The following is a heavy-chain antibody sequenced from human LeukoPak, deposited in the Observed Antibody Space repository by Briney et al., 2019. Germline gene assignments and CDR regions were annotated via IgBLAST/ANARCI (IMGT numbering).Heavy chain of an antibody. D-gene: IGHD1-26*01. CDR2: IYYSGST. V-gene: IGHV4-61*01. CDR3: ARVDYSGSYSKFDY. J-gene: IGHJ4*02. Sequence: PSETLSLTCTVSGGSVSSGSYSWNWIRQPPGKGLEWIGYIYYSGSTNYNPSLKSRVTISVDTPKNQFSLKLSSVTAADTAVYYCARVDYSGSYSKFDYWGQGTLVTVSS. CDR1: GGSVSSGSYS.